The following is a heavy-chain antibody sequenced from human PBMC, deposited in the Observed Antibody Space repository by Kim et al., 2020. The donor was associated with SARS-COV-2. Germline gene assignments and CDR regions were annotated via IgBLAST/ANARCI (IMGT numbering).Heavy chain of an antibody. CDR2: IYYSGST. Sequence: SETLSLTCTVSGGSISSSSYYWGWIRQPPGKGLEWIGSIYYSGSTYYNPSLKSRVTISVDTSKNQFSLKLSSVTAADTAVYYCARDSIMGQWLVGGIDYWGQGTLVTVSS. J-gene: IGHJ4*02. CDR3: ARDSIMGQWLVGGIDY. V-gene: IGHV4-39*07. D-gene: IGHD6-19*01. CDR1: GGSISSSSYY.